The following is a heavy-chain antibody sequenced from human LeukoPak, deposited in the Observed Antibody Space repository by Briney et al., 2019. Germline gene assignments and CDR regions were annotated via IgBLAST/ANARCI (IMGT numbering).Heavy chain of an antibody. D-gene: IGHD2-2*01. CDR3: ARDLSYVLPAAYLDY. CDR1: GFTFSSYA. Sequence: GGSLRLSCAASGFTFSSYAIHWVRQAPGKGLEWVALISYDGSNKYYADSVKGRFTISRDNSKNTLYLQVNSLRAEDTAVYYCARDLSYVLPAAYLDYWGQGTLVTVSS. CDR2: ISYDGSNK. J-gene: IGHJ4*02. V-gene: IGHV3-30-3*01.